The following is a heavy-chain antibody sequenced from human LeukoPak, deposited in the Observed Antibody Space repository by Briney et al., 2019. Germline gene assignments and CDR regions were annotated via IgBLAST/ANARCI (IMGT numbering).Heavy chain of an antibody. CDR2: INHSGST. D-gene: IGHD3-16*01. Sequence: SETLSLTCAVYGGSFSGYYWSWIRQPPGKGLEWIGEINHSGSTNYNPSLKSRVTISVDTSKNQFSLKLSSVTAADTAVYYCARGRRGFDYRGQGTLVTVSS. CDR3: ARGRRGFDY. CDR1: GGSFSGYY. V-gene: IGHV4-34*01. J-gene: IGHJ4*02.